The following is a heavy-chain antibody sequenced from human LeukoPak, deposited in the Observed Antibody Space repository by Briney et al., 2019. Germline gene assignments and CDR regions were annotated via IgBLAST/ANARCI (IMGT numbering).Heavy chain of an antibody. J-gene: IGHJ5*02. CDR1: GGSFSGYY. CDR3: ARRLDP. CDR2: INHSGST. V-gene: IGHV4-34*01. Sequence: SETLSLTCAVYGGSFSGYYWSWIRQPPGKGLEWIGEINHSGSTNYNPSLKSRVTISVDTSKNQFSLTLSSVTAADTAVYYCARRLDPWGQGTLVTVSS.